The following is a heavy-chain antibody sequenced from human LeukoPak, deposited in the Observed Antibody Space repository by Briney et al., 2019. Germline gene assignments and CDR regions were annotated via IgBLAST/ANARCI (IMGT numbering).Heavy chain of an antibody. Sequence: SVKVSCKASGGTFSSYAISWVRQAPGQGLEWMGGIIPIFGTANYAQKFQGRVTITADESTSTAYMELSSLRSEDTAVYYCARTFVTCYSGSESYYYFDYWGQGTLVTVSS. D-gene: IGHD3-10*01. CDR1: GGTFSSYA. V-gene: IGHV1-69*01. CDR2: IIPIFGTA. J-gene: IGHJ4*02. CDR3: ARTFVTCYSGSESYYYFDY.